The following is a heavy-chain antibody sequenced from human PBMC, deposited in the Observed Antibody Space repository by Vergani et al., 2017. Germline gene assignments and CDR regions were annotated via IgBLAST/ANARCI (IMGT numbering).Heavy chain of an antibody. CDR3: ATYSGSYSSTWFDP. J-gene: IGHJ5*02. Sequence: QLQLQESGPGLVKPSETLSLTCTVSGCSISSSSYYWGWIRQPPGKGLEWIGSIYYSGSTYYNPSLKSRVTISVDTSKNQFSLKLSSVTAPDTAVYYCATYSGSYSSTWFDPWGQGTLVTVSS. D-gene: IGHD1-26*01. V-gene: IGHV4-39*01. CDR1: GCSISSSSYY. CDR2: IYYSGST.